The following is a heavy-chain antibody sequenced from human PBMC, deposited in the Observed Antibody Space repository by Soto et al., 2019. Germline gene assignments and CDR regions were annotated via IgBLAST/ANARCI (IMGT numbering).Heavy chain of an antibody. CDR1: GGSISSGDYY. D-gene: IGHD2-2*01. V-gene: IGHV4-30-4*01. CDR3: ARGELGYCSSTSCYFGWFDP. Sequence: SETLSLTCTVSGGSISSGDYYWSWIRQPPGKGLEWIGYIYYSGSTYYNPSLKSRVTISVDTSKNQFSLKLSSVTAADTAVYYCARGELGYCSSTSCYFGWFDPWGQGTLVTVSS. J-gene: IGHJ5*02. CDR2: IYYSGST.